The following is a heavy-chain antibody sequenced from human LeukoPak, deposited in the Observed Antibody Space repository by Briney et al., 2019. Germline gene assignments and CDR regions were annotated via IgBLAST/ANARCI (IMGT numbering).Heavy chain of an antibody. D-gene: IGHD2-2*01. Sequence: GGSLRLSCAASGFTFSSYWMHWVRQAPGKGLVWVSRINSDGSITTYADSVRGRFTISRDNAKSTLYLQMNSLRAEDTAVYYCASSTQVSKYADYWGQGALVTVSS. CDR2: INSDGSIT. CDR1: GFTFSSYW. J-gene: IGHJ4*02. CDR3: ASSTQVSKYADY. V-gene: IGHV3-74*01.